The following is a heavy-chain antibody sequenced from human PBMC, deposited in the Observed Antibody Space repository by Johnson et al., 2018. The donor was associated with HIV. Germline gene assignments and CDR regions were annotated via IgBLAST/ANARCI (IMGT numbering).Heavy chain of an antibody. CDR3: STLLDDAFDI. V-gene: IGHV3-9*01. CDR2: INWNSNST. D-gene: IGHD2-21*01. Sequence: VQLVESGGGLVQPGRSLRLSCAASGFTFDGYAMYWVRQGPGKGLEWVSGINWNSNSTAYADSVKGRFTISRDNAKNSLDLQMNSLRDEDTAVYYCSTLLDDAFDIWGQGTMVTVSS. J-gene: IGHJ3*02. CDR1: GFTFDGYA.